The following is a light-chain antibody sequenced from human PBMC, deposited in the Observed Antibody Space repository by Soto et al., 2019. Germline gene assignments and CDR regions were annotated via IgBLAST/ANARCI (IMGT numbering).Light chain of an antibody. Sequence: EIVLPQSPATLSLFPGEISTLSCRASQRVSSYLAWYQQKPGQAPRLLIYDASNRATGIPARFRGSGSVTDFTLTISSLEPEDFAVYYCQQRSNLLTFGGGTKVEMK. CDR2: DAS. J-gene: IGKJ4*01. CDR1: QRVSSY. CDR3: QQRSNLLT. V-gene: IGKV3-11*01.